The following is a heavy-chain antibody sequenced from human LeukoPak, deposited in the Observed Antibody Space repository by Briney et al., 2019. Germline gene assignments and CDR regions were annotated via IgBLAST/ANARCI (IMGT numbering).Heavy chain of an antibody. CDR2: IYSGGGT. CDR3: ARGAYDSSAYWAFDI. Sequence: LGGSLRLSCVASGFTVSSNYMSWVRQAPGKGLEWVSLIYSGGGTLYADSVKGRFTISRDNSKNTVFLQMSSLRAEDTAVYHRARGAYDSSAYWAFDIWGQGTMVTVSS. D-gene: IGHD3-22*01. J-gene: IGHJ3*02. V-gene: IGHV3-53*01. CDR1: GFTVSSNY.